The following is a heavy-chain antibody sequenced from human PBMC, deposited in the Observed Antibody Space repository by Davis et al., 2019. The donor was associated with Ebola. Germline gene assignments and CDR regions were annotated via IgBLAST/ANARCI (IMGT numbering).Heavy chain of an antibody. Sequence: GGSLRLSCAASGFTFSSYGMHWVRQAPGKGLEWVAVISYDGSNKYYADSVKGRFTISRDNSKNTLYLQMNSLRAEDTAVYYCAKAGYYYGSGSYYTYYFDYWGQGTLVTVSS. CDR2: ISYDGSNK. V-gene: IGHV3-30*18. CDR3: AKAGYYYGSGSYYTYYFDY. CDR1: GFTFSSYG. D-gene: IGHD3-10*01. J-gene: IGHJ4*02.